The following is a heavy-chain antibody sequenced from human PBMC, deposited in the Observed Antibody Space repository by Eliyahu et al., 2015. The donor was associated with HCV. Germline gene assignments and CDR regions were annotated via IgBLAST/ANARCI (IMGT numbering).Heavy chain of an antibody. D-gene: IGHD6-13*01. V-gene: IGHV1-46*01. CDR2: INPSGGST. Sequence: QVQLVQSGAEVKKPGASVKVSCKASGYTFXSYYMHWVRQAPGQGLEWMGIINPSGGSTSYAQKFQGRVTMTRDTSTSTVYMELSSLRSEDTAVYYCARVVEGQQQDVWGQGTTVTVSS. J-gene: IGHJ6*02. CDR1: GYTFXSYY. CDR3: ARVVEGQQQDV.